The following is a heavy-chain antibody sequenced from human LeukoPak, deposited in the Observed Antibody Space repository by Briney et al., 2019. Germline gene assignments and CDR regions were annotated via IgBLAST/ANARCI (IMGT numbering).Heavy chain of an antibody. Sequence: ASVKVSCKASGYTFTSYGISWVRQAPGQGLEWMGWISTDNGNTNYAQKFQGRLTMTTYTSTSTAYMELRSLRSDDTAVYYCARPHIVERRGWYPTPGWLAPGGRGTRVSV. CDR2: ISTDNGNT. CDR1: GYTFTSYG. J-gene: IGHJ5*02. V-gene: IGHV1-18*04. CDR3: ARPHIVERRGWYPTPGWLAP. D-gene: IGHD6-19*01.